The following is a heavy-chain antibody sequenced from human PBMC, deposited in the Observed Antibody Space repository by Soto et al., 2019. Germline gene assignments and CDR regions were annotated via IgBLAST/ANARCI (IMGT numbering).Heavy chain of an antibody. J-gene: IGHJ4*02. D-gene: IGHD3-22*01. CDR3: ASYDSSGYYFDY. CDR2: IYYSGST. Sequence: SETLSLTCTVSGGSISSGDYYWSWIRQPPGKGLEWIGYIYYSGSTYYNPSLKSRVTISVDTSKNQFSLKLSSVTAADTAVYYCASYDSSGYYFDYWGQGTLVTVSS. CDR1: GGSISSGDYY. V-gene: IGHV4-30-4*01.